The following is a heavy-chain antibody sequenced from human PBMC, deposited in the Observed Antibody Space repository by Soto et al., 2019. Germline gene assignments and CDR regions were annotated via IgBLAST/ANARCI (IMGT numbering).Heavy chain of an antibody. D-gene: IGHD2-21*02. CDR1: GGTVASSHW. J-gene: IGHJ5*02. CDR2: VYHTGDT. CDR3: AREIVTAGGDNYFDP. V-gene: IGHV4-4*02. Sequence: SETLSLTCGVSGGTVASSHWWSWVRQSPGGGLEWIGNVYHTGDTNLNPSLQSRVTISVDKSNNQFSLRLNSLTAADTAVYFCAREIVTAGGDNYFDPWGPGTLVTVSS.